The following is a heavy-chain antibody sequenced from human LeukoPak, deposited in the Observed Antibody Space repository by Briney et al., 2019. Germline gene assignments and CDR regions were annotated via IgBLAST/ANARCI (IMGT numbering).Heavy chain of an antibody. CDR3: ARVSSSWPHYYFDY. V-gene: IGHV4-39*07. J-gene: IGHJ4*02. CDR2: IHFSGST. Sequence: SETLSLTCTLSGGSISGSSYYWAWLRQPPGKGPEWLGNIHFSGSTYYNPSLQSRVTMPVDTSRNQFSLKVNSVTAADTAVYYCARVSSSWPHYYFDYWGQGTRVTASS. CDR1: GGSISGSSYY. D-gene: IGHD6-13*01.